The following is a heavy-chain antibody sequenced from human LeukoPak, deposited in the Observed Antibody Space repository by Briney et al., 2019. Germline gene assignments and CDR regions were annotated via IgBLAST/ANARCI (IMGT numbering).Heavy chain of an antibody. CDR2: IWYDGSNK. CDR1: GFTFSSYG. CDR3: AKDLGVYQLLYYFDY. V-gene: IGHV3-33*06. D-gene: IGHD2-2*01. Sequence: PGRSLRLSCAASGFTFSSYGMHWVRQAPGKGLEWVAVIWYDGSNKYYADSVKGRFTISRDNSKNTLYLQMNSLRSEDTAVYYCAKDLGVYQLLYYFDYWGQGTLVTVSS. J-gene: IGHJ4*02.